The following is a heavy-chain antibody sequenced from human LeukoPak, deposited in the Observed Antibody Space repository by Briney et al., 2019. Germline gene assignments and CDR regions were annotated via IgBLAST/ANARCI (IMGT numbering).Heavy chain of an antibody. V-gene: IGHV3-11*04. D-gene: IGHD6-6*01. J-gene: IGHJ4*02. Sequence: PGGSLRLSCAASGFAFSDYYMSWIRQAPGKGLEWVSYISSSGSTIYYADSVKGRFTISRDNAKNSLYLQMNSLRAEDTAVYYCARDPARTSAFDYWGQGTLVTVSS. CDR2: ISSSGSTI. CDR3: ARDPARTSAFDY. CDR1: GFAFSDYY.